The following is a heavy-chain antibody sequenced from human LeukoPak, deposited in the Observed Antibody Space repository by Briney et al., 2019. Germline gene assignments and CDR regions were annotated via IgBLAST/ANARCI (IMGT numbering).Heavy chain of an antibody. CDR1: GGTFSSYA. D-gene: IGHD2-2*01. J-gene: IGHJ4*02. CDR2: IIPIFGTA. Sequence: SVKVSCKASGGTFSSYAISWVRQAPGQGLEWMGGIIPIFGTANYAQKFQGRVTITADESTSTAYMELSSLRSEDTAVYYCARDSNRYAVVPAAAVSYFDYWGQGTLVTVSS. CDR3: ARDSNRYAVVPAAAVSYFDY. V-gene: IGHV1-69*01.